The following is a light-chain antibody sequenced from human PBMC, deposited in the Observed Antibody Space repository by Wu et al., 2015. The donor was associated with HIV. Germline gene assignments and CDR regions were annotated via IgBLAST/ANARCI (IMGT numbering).Light chain of an antibody. V-gene: IGKV3-15*01. Sequence: EIVMTQSPATLSVSPGERATLSCRASQSVSSNLAWYQQKPGQAPRLLIYGASTRATGIPARFSGSGSGTGFTLTISSLQSEDFAVYYCQQYNNWPLEWTFGQGTKVEIK. J-gene: IGKJ1*01. CDR2: GAS. CDR3: QQYNNWPLEWT. CDR1: QSVSSN.